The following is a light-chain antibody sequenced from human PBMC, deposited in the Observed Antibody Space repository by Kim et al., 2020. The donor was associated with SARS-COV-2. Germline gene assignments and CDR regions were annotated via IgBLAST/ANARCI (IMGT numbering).Light chain of an antibody. CDR2: GAA. CDR3: QQTYRSPCT. J-gene: IGKJ5*01. Sequence: AIVGDRVNMTCRASQKINSYLNWYRHRPGDAPELLIFGAATLQRGVPSRFSGGGSGTDFTLTISSLQPEDFATYYCQQTYRSPCTFGQGTRLEIK. V-gene: IGKV1-39*01. CDR1: QKINSY.